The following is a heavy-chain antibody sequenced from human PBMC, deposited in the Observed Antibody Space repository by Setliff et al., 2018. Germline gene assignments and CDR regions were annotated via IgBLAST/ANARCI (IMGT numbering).Heavy chain of an antibody. Sequence: SETLSLTCSVSGDSIGRGGYYWSWIRQQPGEGLEWIASIYYSGSTYYNPSLKSRLRVSMDSSKNQFYLDLSSVTAADTAVYYCARMSGFQYIDVWDKGTTVTVSS. CDR2: IYYSGST. CDR3: ARMSGFQYIDV. D-gene: IGHD3-3*01. CDR1: GDSIGRGGYY. J-gene: IGHJ6*03. V-gene: IGHV4-31*03.